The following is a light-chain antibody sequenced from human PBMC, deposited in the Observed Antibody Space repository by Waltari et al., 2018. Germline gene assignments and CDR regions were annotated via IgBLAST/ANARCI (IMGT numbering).Light chain of an antibody. CDR1: QSLVHSTGNTH. V-gene: IGKV2-30*02. J-gene: IGKJ4*01. CDR2: NGF. Sequence: DVVMTQSPLSLAVTLGQPASLSCRSSQSLVHSTGNTHLKWYLQRPGQSPRRLIYNGFTRDSGVPDRFSGSGSGTDFTLMISRVEAEDVGVYYCMQSTHWPLTFGGGTKVEIK. CDR3: MQSTHWPLT.